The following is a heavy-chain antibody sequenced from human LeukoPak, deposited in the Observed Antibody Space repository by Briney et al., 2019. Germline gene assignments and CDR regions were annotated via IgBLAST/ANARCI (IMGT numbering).Heavy chain of an antibody. J-gene: IGHJ4*02. D-gene: IGHD7-27*01. CDR2: VIRDGSFT. Sequence: GGSLRLSRAAAGFTFRGYWMHWVRQAPGKGLEWVSRVIRDGSFTNYADSVKGRFTISRDNAKNTLYLQMSSLRAEDTAVYFCVRDGEDFNFDYWGQGSLVTVSS. CDR1: GFTFRGYW. CDR3: VRDGEDFNFDY. V-gene: IGHV3-74*01.